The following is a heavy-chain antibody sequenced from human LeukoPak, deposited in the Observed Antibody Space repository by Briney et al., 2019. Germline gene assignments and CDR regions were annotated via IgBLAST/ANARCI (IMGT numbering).Heavy chain of an antibody. CDR3: ARRYSSSWYTLGY. Sequence: SETLSLTCTVSGSSISSYYWTWVRQPPGKGLEYIGYIYYTGSTNSSPSLKSRVTISLDTSKNQFSLKLNSVTAADTAVYYCARRYSSSWYTLGYWGQGTLVTVSS. J-gene: IGHJ4*02. CDR1: GSSISSYY. D-gene: IGHD6-13*01. V-gene: IGHV4-59*08. CDR2: IYYTGST.